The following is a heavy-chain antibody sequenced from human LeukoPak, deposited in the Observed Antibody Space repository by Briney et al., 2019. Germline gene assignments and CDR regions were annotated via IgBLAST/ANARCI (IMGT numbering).Heavy chain of an antibody. D-gene: IGHD3-22*01. V-gene: IGHV1-2*02. CDR3: AREPSYYYDSSGYRYYFDY. CDR2: INPNSGGT. J-gene: IGHJ4*02. CDR1: GYTFTGYY. Sequence: ASVKVSCKASGYTFTGYYMHWVRQAPGQGLEWMGWINPNSGGTNYAQKFQGRVTMTRDTSISTAYMELSRLRSDDTAVYHCAREPSYYYDSSGYRYYFDYWGQGTLVTVSS.